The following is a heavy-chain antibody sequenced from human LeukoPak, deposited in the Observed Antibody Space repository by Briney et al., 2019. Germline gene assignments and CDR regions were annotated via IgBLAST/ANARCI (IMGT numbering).Heavy chain of an antibody. D-gene: IGHD3-9*01. J-gene: IGHJ6*03. CDR3: ARGVLRYFDWLLNYYYYYYMDV. Sequence: GASVKVSCKASGYTFTSYDINWVRQATGQGLEWMGWMNPNSGNTGYAQKFQGRVTITRNPSISTAYMELSSLRSEDTAVYYCARGVLRYFDWLLNYYYYYYMDVWGKGTTVTVSS. CDR2: MNPNSGNT. V-gene: IGHV1-8*03. CDR1: GYTFTSYD.